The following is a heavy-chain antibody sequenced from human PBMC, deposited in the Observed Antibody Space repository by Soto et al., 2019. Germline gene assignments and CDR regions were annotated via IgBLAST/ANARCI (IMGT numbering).Heavy chain of an antibody. D-gene: IGHD3-10*01. Sequence: SGPTLVNPTQTLTLTCTFSGFSLSTSGMCVSWIRQPPGKALEWLALIDWDDDKYYSTSLKTRLTISKDTSKNQVVLTMTNMDPVDTATYYCARIISGGSGSRDLYYHYYGMDVWGQGTTVTVSS. CDR3: ARIISGGSGSRDLYYHYYGMDV. CDR1: GFSLSTSGMC. CDR2: IDWDDDK. J-gene: IGHJ6*02. V-gene: IGHV2-70*01.